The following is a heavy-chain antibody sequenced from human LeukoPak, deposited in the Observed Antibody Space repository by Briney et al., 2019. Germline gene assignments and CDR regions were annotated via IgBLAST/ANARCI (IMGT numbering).Heavy chain of an antibody. D-gene: IGHD5-12*01. Sequence: GESLRLSCAASRISVSNNYMSWVRQAPGKGLEFVSVIYAGGDTFYADSVKGRFTISRDSSKNTLYLHMSSLTPEDTAVYYCAQARSSSGYGPLGFYRGQGTLVTVSS. CDR2: IYAGGDT. J-gene: IGHJ1*01. CDR3: AQARSSSGYGPLGFY. CDR1: RISVSNNY. V-gene: IGHV3-53*01.